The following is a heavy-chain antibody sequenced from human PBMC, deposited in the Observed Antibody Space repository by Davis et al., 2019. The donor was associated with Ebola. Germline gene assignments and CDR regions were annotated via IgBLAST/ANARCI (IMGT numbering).Heavy chain of an antibody. CDR1: GFTFSSYA. CDR3: AKNNWNDFIMLDY. V-gene: IGHV3-30-3*02. D-gene: IGHD1-1*01. Sequence: PGGSLRLSCAASGFTFSSYAMHWVRQAPGKGLEWVAVISYDGSNKYYADSVKGRFTISRDNSKNTLYLQMNSLRAEDTAVYYCAKNNWNDFIMLDYWGQGTLVTVSS. CDR2: ISYDGSNK. J-gene: IGHJ4*02.